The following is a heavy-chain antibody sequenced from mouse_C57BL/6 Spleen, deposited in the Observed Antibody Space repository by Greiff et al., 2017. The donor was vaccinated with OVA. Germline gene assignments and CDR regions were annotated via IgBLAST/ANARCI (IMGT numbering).Heavy chain of an antibody. CDR2: INPSNGGT. Sequence: QVQLQQPGTELVKPGASVKLSCKASGYTFTSYWMHWVKQRPGQGLEWIGKINPSNGGTNYNEKFKSKATLTVDKSSSTAYMQLSSLTSEDAAVYYCARELGVLYWYFDVWGTGTTVTVSS. CDR3: ARELGVLYWYFDV. D-gene: IGHD4-1*01. V-gene: IGHV1-53*01. CDR1: GYTFTSYW. J-gene: IGHJ1*03.